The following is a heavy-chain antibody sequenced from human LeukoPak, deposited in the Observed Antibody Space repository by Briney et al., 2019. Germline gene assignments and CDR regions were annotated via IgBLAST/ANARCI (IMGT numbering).Heavy chain of an antibody. J-gene: IGHJ6*02. CDR3: ARDAVDSYGMDV. Sequence: GRSLRLSCAASGFTFSSYGMHWVRQAPGKGLEWVAVIWYDGSNKYYADSVKGRFTISRDNSKNTLYLQMNSLRAEDTAVYCCARDAVDSYGMDVWGQGTTVTVSS. V-gene: IGHV3-33*01. CDR1: GFTFSSYG. D-gene: IGHD6-19*01. CDR2: IWYDGSNK.